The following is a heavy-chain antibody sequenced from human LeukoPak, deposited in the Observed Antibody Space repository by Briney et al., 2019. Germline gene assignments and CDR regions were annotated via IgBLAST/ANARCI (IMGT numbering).Heavy chain of an antibody. D-gene: IGHD6-19*01. CDR2: ISAYNGNT. J-gene: IGHJ4*02. CDR1: GYTFTNYD. V-gene: IGHV1-18*01. CDR3: ARDPPRITGIVVADNY. Sequence: ASVKVSCKASGYTFTNYDFNWVRQATGQGLEWMGWISAYNGNTKYAQKFQGRVTMITDTSTSTAYMELRSLRSDDTAVYYCARDPPRITGIVVADNYWGQGTLVTVSS.